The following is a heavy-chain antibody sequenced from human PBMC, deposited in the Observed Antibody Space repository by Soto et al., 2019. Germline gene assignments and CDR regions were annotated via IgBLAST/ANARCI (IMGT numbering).Heavy chain of an antibody. D-gene: IGHD4-4*01. J-gene: IGHJ6*02. V-gene: IGHV3-73*01. CDR2: IRSKANSYAA. CDR1: GFTFSGSA. CDR3: TIPSPTTVTTNYYYYYGMDV. Sequence: PGGSLRLSCAASGFTFSGSAMHWVRQASGKGPEWVGRIRSKANSYAAAYAASVKGRFTISRDDSKNTAYLQMNSLKTEDTAVYYYTIPSPTTVTTNYYYYYGMDVWGQGTTVTVSS.